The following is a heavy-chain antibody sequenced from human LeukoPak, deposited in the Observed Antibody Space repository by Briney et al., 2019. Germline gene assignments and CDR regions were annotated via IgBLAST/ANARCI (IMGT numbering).Heavy chain of an antibody. CDR2: INHNGNVD. Sequence: GGSLRLSCAASGFTFSSYWMNWARQAPGKGLEWVASINHNGNVDYYVDSVKGRFTISRDNAKNSLYLQMSNLRAEDTAVYFCARGGGLDVWGQGTMVTVSS. V-gene: IGHV3-7*03. CDR1: GFTFSSYW. CDR3: ARGGGLDV. J-gene: IGHJ3*01. D-gene: IGHD2-15*01.